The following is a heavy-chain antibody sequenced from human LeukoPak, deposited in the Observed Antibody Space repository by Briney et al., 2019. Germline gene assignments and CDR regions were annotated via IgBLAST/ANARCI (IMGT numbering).Heavy chain of an antibody. J-gene: IGHJ3*02. D-gene: IGHD2-2*01. Sequence: SETVSLTCTVSGGSISSSSYYWGWIRQPPGKGLEWIGTIYYSGSTYYNPSLKSRVTISVDTSNDQFSLKLSSVSAADTAVYYCATYCSSTSCPHRRTFDIWGQGTMVTVSS. CDR1: GGSISSSSYY. V-gene: IGHV4-39*01. CDR2: IYYSGST. CDR3: ATYCSSTSCPHRRTFDI.